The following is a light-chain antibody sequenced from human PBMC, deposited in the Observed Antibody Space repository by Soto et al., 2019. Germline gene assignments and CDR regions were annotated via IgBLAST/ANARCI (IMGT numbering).Light chain of an antibody. CDR1: SSDVGDYNY. V-gene: IGLV2-14*01. Sequence: QSVLTQPASVSGSPGQSITISCTGASSDVGDYNYVSWYQHHPGKAPKLLIYGVNNRPSGVSDRFSGSKSGNVASLTISWLQAEDEADYYCSSYTSSSTYVFGTGTKVTVL. J-gene: IGLJ1*01. CDR2: GVN. CDR3: SSYTSSSTYV.